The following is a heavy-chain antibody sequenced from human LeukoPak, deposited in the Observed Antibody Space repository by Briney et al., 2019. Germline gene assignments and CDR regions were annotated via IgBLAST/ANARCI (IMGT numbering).Heavy chain of an antibody. V-gene: IGHV3-23*01. CDR2: ISASGDIT. CDR3: AKDSLGIPRFDD. D-gene: IGHD7-27*01. CDR1: GFSFGIYA. J-gene: IGHJ4*02. Sequence: GRSLRLSCAASGFSFGIYAMHWVRQAPGKGVEWVSGISASGDITHAADSVKGRFTISRAGNALYLQMDSLRAEDTAMYYCAKDSLGIPRFDDWGQGTLVTVSS.